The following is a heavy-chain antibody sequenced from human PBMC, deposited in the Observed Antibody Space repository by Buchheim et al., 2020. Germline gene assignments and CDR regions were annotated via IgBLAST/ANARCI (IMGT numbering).Heavy chain of an antibody. D-gene: IGHD3-22*01. CDR2: LYYTGGTSGSS. Sequence: QVQLQESGPGLVKPSETLSLSCTVSGGSIGPYYWTWIRQPPGKGLEWIGYLYYTGGTSGSSYYNPSLKSPVTISIDKSTNQFDLKLSYVTAADTAVYYGARGDDNSGAGWFDPWGHGTL. J-gene: IGHJ5*02. CDR3: ARGDDNSGAGWFDP. V-gene: IGHV4-59*01. CDR1: GGSIGPYY.